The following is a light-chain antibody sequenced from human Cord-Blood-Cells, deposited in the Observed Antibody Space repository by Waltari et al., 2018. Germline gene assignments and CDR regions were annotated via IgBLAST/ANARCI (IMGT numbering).Light chain of an antibody. Sequence: QSALTQPASVSGSPGQSITISCTGTSSDVGRYNLVSWYQQHPGEAPKLMIYEVSTRPLGVANRLAGAKSGTTASRTGAGLQAEDGADYYCGSDAGSSTWFGGGSKVTVL. CDR1: SSDVGRYNL. J-gene: IGLJ3*02. CDR3: GSDAGSSTW. CDR2: EVS. V-gene: IGLV2-23*02.